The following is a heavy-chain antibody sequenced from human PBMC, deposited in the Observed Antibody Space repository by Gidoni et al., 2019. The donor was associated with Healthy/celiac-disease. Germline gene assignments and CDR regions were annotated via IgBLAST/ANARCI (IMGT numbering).Heavy chain of an antibody. CDR1: GFTFSNAW. CDR2: IKSKTDGGTT. D-gene: IGHD2-2*01. J-gene: IGHJ4*02. CDR3: TTADIVVVPAFDY. Sequence: EVQLVESGGGLVKPGGSLRLSCAASGFTFSNAWMRWVRQAPGKGLEWVGRIKSKTDGGTTDYAAPVKGRFTISRDDSKNTLYLQMNSLKTEDTAVYYCTTADIVVVPAFDYWGQGTLVTVSS. V-gene: IGHV3-15*01.